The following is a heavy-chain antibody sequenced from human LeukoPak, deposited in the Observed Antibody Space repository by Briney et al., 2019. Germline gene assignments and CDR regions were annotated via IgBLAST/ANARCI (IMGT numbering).Heavy chain of an antibody. V-gene: IGHV1-2*02. Sequence: ASVKVSCTASGYTFTGYYMHWVRQAPGQGLEWMGWINPNSGGTNYAQKFQGRVTMTRDTSISTVYMELSRLRSDDTAVYYCARDRGYNWNYHWFDPWGQGTLVTVSS. D-gene: IGHD1-7*01. CDR1: GYTFTGYY. CDR3: ARDRGYNWNYHWFDP. J-gene: IGHJ5*02. CDR2: INPNSGGT.